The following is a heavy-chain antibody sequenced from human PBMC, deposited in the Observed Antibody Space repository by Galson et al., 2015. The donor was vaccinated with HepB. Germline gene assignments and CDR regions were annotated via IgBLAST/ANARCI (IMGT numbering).Heavy chain of an antibody. Sequence: SETLSLTCAVYGGSFSGYYWSWIRQPPGKGLEWIGEINHSGSTNYNPSLKSRVTISVDTSKNQFSLKLGSVTAADTAVYYCAGGTSSSSWNRYYYYYYMDVWGKGTTVTVSS. CDR2: INHSGST. V-gene: IGHV4-34*01. D-gene: IGHD6-13*01. CDR1: GGSFSGYY. J-gene: IGHJ6*03. CDR3: AGGTSSSSWNRYYYYYYMDV.